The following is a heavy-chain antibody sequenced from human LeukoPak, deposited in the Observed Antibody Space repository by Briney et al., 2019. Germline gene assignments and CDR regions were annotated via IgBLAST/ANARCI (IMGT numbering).Heavy chain of an antibody. CDR3: VREDYYFDY. CDR1: GKSVSEYY. D-gene: IGHD2-15*01. Sequence: PSETLSLTCSVYGKSVSEYYWSWIREPPGKGLEWVGEINHNRGTTYNPSLTSRVTILLDASKNQFSLSLSSVAAADTAVYYCVREDYYFDYWGQGTLVTVSS. J-gene: IGHJ4*02. V-gene: IGHV4-34*01. CDR2: INHNRGT.